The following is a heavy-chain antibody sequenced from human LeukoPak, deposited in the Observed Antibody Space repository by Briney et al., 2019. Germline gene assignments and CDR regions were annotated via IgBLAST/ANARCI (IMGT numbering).Heavy chain of an antibody. CDR1: GGSISSSSYY. V-gene: IGHV4-39*07. CDR3: ATNGYSYGAGPYYFDY. J-gene: IGHJ4*02. D-gene: IGHD5-18*01. Sequence: SETLSLTCTVSGGSISSSSYYWGWIRQPPGKGLEWIGSIYYSGSTYYNPSLKSRVTISVDTSKNQFSLKLSSVTAADTAVYYCATNGYSYGAGPYYFDYWGQGTLVTVSS. CDR2: IYYSGST.